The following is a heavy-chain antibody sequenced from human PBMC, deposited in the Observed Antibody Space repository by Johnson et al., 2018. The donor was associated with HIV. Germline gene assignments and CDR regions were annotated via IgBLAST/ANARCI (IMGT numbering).Heavy chain of an antibody. Sequence: VQLVESGGGVVRPGGSLRLSCAASGFTFDDNGMSWVPQAPGKGLEWVSGINGKGGSTGYADPVKGRFTVSSDNAKNSLYLQRNSLRAEDTALYNSARGAVRYYDNGGYWVALDIWGQGSRVTVAS. V-gene: IGHV3-20*01. CDR1: GFTFDDNG. CDR3: ARGAVRYYDNGGYWVALDI. D-gene: IGHD3-22*01. CDR2: INGKGGST. J-gene: IGHJ3*02.